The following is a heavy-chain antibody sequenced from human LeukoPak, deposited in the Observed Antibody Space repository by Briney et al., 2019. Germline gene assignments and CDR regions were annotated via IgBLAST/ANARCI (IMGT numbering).Heavy chain of an antibody. CDR3: ARLNSGNYNRGYLDY. CDR2: ISTNGGST. D-gene: IGHD4-23*01. Sequence: GGSLRLSCAASGFSFNTYAMHWVRQAPGKGLEYVSAISTNGGSTNYANSVKGRFTISKDNSKNTLYLQMGSLKTEDMAVYYCARLNSGNYNRGYLDYWGQGTLVTVSS. CDR1: GFSFNTYA. V-gene: IGHV3-64*01. J-gene: IGHJ4*02.